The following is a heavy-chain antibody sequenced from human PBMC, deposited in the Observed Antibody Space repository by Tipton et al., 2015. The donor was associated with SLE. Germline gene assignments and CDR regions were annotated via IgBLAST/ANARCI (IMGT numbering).Heavy chain of an antibody. Sequence: QLVQSGAEVKKPGASVKVSCEASGYIFSGYYIHWVRQAPGQGLEWMGWINPKSGGTTYAQRFQGRVTMTRDISTAYMELSRLRSDDTAVYFCARAYYDSRAYYHYWGQGTLVTVSS. J-gene: IGHJ4*02. CDR1: GYIFSGYY. D-gene: IGHD3-22*01. V-gene: IGHV1-2*02. CDR3: ARAYYDSRAYYHY. CDR2: INPKSGGT.